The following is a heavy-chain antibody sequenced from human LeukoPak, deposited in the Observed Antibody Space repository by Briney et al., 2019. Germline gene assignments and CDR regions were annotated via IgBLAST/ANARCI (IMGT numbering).Heavy chain of an antibody. D-gene: IGHD2-15*01. J-gene: IGHJ5*02. CDR3: ARAIQGILDRFDP. V-gene: IGHV1-69*13. CDR2: IIPIFGTA. CDR1: GYTFTSYG. Sequence: GASVKVSCKASGYTFTSYGISWVRQAPGQGLEWMGGIIPIFGTANYAQKFQGRVTITADESTSTAYMELSSLRSEDTAVYYCARAIQGILDRFDPWGQGTLVTVSS.